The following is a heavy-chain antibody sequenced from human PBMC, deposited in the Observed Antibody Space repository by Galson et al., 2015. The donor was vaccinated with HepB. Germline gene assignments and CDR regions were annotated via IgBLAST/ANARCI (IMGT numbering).Heavy chain of an antibody. V-gene: IGHV4-59*01. CDR2: IYYSGST. Sequence: ETLSLTCTVSGGSISSYYWSWIRQPPGKGLEWIGYIYYSGSTNYNPSLKSRVTISVDTSKNQFSLKLSSVTAADTAVYYCARGTPRGYLALGAFDIWGQGTMVTVSS. CDR3: ARGTPRGYLALGAFDI. J-gene: IGHJ3*02. CDR1: GGSISSYY. D-gene: IGHD3-22*01.